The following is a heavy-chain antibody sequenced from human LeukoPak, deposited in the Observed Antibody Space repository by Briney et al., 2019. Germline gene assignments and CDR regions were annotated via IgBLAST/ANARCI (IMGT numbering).Heavy chain of an antibody. V-gene: IGHV3-23*01. Sequence: GGSLRLSCAASGFTFSSYAMSWVRQAPGKGLEWVSGISGRGGSTYYADSVKGRFTISRDNAKNSLYLQMNSLRAEDTALYHCASIGYCSSTSCAPIPWGQGTLVTVSS. CDR2: ISGRGGST. CDR3: ASIGYCSSTSCAPIP. D-gene: IGHD2-2*01. J-gene: IGHJ5*02. CDR1: GFTFSSYA.